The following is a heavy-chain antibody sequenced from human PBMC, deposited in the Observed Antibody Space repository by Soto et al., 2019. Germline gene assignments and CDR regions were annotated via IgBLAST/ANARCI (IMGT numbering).Heavy chain of an antibody. J-gene: IGHJ4*02. V-gene: IGHV1-69*01. CDR1: GGTFKNNG. CDR3: ARENGVAVATILYYFDY. D-gene: IGHD5-12*01. Sequence: QVHLVQSGAEVMKAGSSVKVSCKAPGGTFKNNGISWVRQAPGQGLEWMGGIIPVFGTTNYAQKFQGRLTITADDFTSTVYMELSRLRYEDTAVYYCARENGVAVATILYYFDYWGPGTLVTVSS. CDR2: IIPVFGTT.